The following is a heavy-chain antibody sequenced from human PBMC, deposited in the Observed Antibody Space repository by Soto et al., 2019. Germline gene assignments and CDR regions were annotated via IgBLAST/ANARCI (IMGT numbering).Heavy chain of an antibody. V-gene: IGHV4-31*03. J-gene: IGHJ4*02. CDR1: GGSISSGASY. D-gene: IGHD2-2*01. Sequence: SETLSLTCTVSGGSISSGASYWSWIRQLPGKGLEWIGYIYYSGSTYYNPSLKSRLTISLDTSENQFSLKLSSVTAADTAVYYCANAPGQYEFDYSSQGTLVTVSS. CDR3: ANAPGQYEFDY. CDR2: IYYSGST.